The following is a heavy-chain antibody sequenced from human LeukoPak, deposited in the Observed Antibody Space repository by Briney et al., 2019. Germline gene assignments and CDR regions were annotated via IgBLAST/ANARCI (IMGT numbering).Heavy chain of an antibody. Sequence: GGSLRHSCAASGFTFSSYAMHWVRQAPGKGLEWVAVISYDGSNKYYADSVKGRFTISRDNSKNTLYLQMNSLRAEDTAVYYCARDRLHYGEYEKTFDYWGQGTLVSVSS. CDR1: GFTFSSYA. CDR3: ARDRLHYGEYEKTFDY. D-gene: IGHD4-17*01. V-gene: IGHV3-30*04. J-gene: IGHJ4*02. CDR2: ISYDGSNK.